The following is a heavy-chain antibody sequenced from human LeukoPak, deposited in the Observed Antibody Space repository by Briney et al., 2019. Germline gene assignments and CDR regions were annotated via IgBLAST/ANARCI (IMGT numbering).Heavy chain of an antibody. CDR1: GDTFTSYY. V-gene: IGHV1-46*01. Sequence: ASVTVSCKASGDTFTSYYMHWVRQAPGQGLEWMGLINPTGGSTGYAQKFQGRVTMTRDMSTSTDYMELSSLRSEDTAIYYCARDNSVGDNAWWFDPWGQGTLVTVSS. D-gene: IGHD1-26*01. CDR3: ARDNSVGDNAWWFDP. CDR2: INPTGGST. J-gene: IGHJ5*02.